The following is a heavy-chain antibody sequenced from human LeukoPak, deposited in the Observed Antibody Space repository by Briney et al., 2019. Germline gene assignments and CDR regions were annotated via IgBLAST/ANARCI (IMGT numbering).Heavy chain of an antibody. CDR1: GASISSYY. CDR2: IYYSGST. J-gene: IGHJ4*02. Sequence: SETLSLTCTVSGASISSYYWSWIRQPPGKGLEWIGYIYYSGSTNYNPSLKSRVTISVDTSKNQFSLKLSSVTAADTAVYYCARGAGQWLVPDYWGQGTLVTVSS. CDR3: ARGAGQWLVPDY. D-gene: IGHD6-19*01. V-gene: IGHV4-59*01.